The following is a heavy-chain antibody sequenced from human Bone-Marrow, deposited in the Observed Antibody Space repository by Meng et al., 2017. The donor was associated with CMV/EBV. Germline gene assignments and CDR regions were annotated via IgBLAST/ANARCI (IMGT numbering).Heavy chain of an antibody. D-gene: IGHD1-14*01. V-gene: IGHV4-31*03. Sequence: RTGSGGSISSGGYYWSWIRQHPGKGLEWIGYIYYSGSTYYNPSLKSRVTISVDTSKNQFSLKLSSVTAADTAVYYCARDQNPDVFDLWGRGTLVTVSS. CDR2: IYYSGST. CDR1: GGSISSGGYY. J-gene: IGHJ2*01. CDR3: ARDQNPDVFDL.